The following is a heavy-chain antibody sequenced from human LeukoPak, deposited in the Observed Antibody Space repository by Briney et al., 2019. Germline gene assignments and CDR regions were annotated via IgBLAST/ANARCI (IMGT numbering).Heavy chain of an antibody. CDR1: GGSFSGYY. CDR2: INHSGST. D-gene: IGHD5-12*01. CDR3: ARVHSGYDV. V-gene: IGHV4-34*01. Sequence: SETLSLTCAVYGGSFSGYYWSWIRQPPGKGLEWIGEINHSGSTNYDPSLKSRVTISVDTSKNQFSLKLSSVTAADTAVYYCARVHSGYDVWGQGTLVTVSS. J-gene: IGHJ4*02.